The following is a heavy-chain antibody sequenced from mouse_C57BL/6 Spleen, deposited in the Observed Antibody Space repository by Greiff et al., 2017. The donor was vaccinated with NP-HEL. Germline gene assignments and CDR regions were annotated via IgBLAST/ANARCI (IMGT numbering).Heavy chain of an antibody. CDR2: IDPENGDT. J-gene: IGHJ1*03. D-gene: IGHD2-12*01. CDR3: TTTCYNIPLYV. Sequence: VQLQQSGAELVRPGASVKLSCTASGFNIKDDYMHWVKQRPEQGLEWIGWIDPENGDTEYASKFQGKATITADTSSNTAYLQLSSLTSEDTAVYCCTTTCYNIPLYVWGTGTTVTVSS. V-gene: IGHV14-4*01. CDR1: GFNIKDDY.